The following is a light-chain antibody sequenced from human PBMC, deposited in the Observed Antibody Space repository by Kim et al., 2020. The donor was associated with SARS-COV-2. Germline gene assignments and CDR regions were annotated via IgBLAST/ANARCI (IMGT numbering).Light chain of an antibody. CDR1: SLRSYY. CDR3: NSRDSNDNVV. CDR2: GKN. J-gene: IGLJ3*02. V-gene: IGLV3-19*01. Sequence: SSELTQDPAVSVALGQTVRITCQGDSLRSYYATWYQQKPGQAPILVIYGKNNRPSGIPDRFAGSSSGNTASLTITETQAGDEADYYCNSRDSNDNVVFGR.